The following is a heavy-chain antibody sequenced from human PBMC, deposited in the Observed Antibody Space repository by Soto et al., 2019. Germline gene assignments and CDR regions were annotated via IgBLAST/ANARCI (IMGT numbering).Heavy chain of an antibody. CDR2: ISGSGGST. V-gene: IGHV3-23*01. CDR3: ARGDEWNDEASDY. J-gene: IGHJ4*02. CDR1: GFTFSSYA. Sequence: PGGSLRLSCAASGFTFSSYAMSWVRQAPGKGLEWVSAISGSGGSTYYADSVKGRFTISRDNAKNTLYLQMNSLRAEDTAVYYCARGDEWNDEASDYWGQGTLVTVSS. D-gene: IGHD1-1*01.